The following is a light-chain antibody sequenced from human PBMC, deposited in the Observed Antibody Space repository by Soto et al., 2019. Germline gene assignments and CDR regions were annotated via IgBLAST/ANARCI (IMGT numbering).Light chain of an antibody. CDR2: GNS. CDR1: SANIGAGYD. Sequence: QSVLTQPPSVSGSPGQRVSSSCSWGSANIGAGYDVNWYRQLPGTAPKLLIYGNSDRPSGVPDRFSGSKSGTSASLAITGLQAEDEADYFCQSYDRSLRTYVFGTGTKVTVL. J-gene: IGLJ1*01. CDR3: QSYDRSLRTYV. V-gene: IGLV1-40*01.